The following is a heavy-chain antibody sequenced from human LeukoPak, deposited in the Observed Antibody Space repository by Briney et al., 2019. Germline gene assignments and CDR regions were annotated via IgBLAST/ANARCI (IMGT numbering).Heavy chain of an antibody. Sequence: PSETLSLTCTVSGGSISSGGYYWSWIRQHPGKGLEWIGYIYYSGSTYYNPSLKSRVTISVDTSKNQFSLTLSSVTAADTGVYYCARAGGNEMATIGREIDYWGQGTLVTVSS. CDR2: IYYSGST. CDR1: GGSISSGGYY. J-gene: IGHJ4*02. D-gene: IGHD5-24*01. V-gene: IGHV4-31*03. CDR3: ARAGGNEMATIGREIDY.